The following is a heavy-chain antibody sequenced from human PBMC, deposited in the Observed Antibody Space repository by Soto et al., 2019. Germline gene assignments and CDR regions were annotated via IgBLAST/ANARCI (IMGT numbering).Heavy chain of an antibody. Sequence: AVRLYCVDSGFPRSNYDMSWVRPAPGKGLEWVSGISGSGGSRNYTDSVKGRFNISRDNSNNTLYLQMNSLRAEDTAVYYCAKDEGYCIGGSCYSTFDFWGQGTLVTVSS. CDR3: AKDEGYCIGGSCYSTFDF. J-gene: IGHJ4*02. CDR1: GFPRSNYD. V-gene: IGHV3-23*01. CDR2: ISGSGGSR. D-gene: IGHD2-15*01.